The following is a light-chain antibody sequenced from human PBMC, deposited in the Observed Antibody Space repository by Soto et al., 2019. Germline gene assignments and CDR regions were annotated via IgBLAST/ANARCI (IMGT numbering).Light chain of an antibody. J-gene: IGLJ2*01. Sequence: QSALTQPASLSGSPGQSITISCTGIRSDGGRSYFVSWYQQHPGKAPKLIIYDVSYRPSGISDRFSGSKPGNTASLSISGLQAEDEADYYCSSYTTNTALEVFGGGTKLTVL. CDR3: SSYTTNTALEV. CDR2: DVS. V-gene: IGLV2-14*03. CDR1: RSDGGRSYF.